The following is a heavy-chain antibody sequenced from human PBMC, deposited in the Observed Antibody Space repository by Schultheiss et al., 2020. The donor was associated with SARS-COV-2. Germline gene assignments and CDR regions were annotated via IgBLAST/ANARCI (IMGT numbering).Heavy chain of an antibody. CDR2: INHSGST. V-gene: IGHV4-38-2*01. CDR3: ASDGRSRIAAARPRTNGMDV. Sequence: SETLSLTCAVSGYSISSGYYWSWLRQPPGKGLEWIGEINHSGSTNYNPSLKSRVTIPVDTSKNQFSLKLSSVTAADTAVYYCASDGRSRIAAARPRTNGMDVWGQGTTVTVSS. D-gene: IGHD6-13*01. CDR1: GYSISSGYY. J-gene: IGHJ6*02.